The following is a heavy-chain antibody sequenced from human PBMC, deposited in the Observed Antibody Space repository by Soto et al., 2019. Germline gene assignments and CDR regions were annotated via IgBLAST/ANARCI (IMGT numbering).Heavy chain of an antibody. CDR2: IKSKTDGGTT. V-gene: IGHV3-15*01. J-gene: IGHJ6*02. Sequence: PGGSLRLSCAASGFTFSNAWMSWVRQAPGKGLEWVGRIKSKTDGGTTDYAAPVKGRFTISRDDSKNTLYLQMNSLKTEDTAVYYCTTMWEDDTRRWYYYYGMDVWGQGTTVTVS. CDR3: TTMWEDDTRRWYYYYGMDV. D-gene: IGHD1-26*01. CDR1: GFTFSNAW.